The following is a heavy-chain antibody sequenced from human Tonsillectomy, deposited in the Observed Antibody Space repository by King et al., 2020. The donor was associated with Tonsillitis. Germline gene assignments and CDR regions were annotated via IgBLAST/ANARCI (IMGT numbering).Heavy chain of an antibody. V-gene: IGHV3-15*07. CDR2: SKRKTDGGTT. J-gene: IGHJ4*02. Sequence: VQLVESGVGLVKPGGSLRLSWAASGFTFTNACMNFVLHAPGRGLGWGVRSKRKTDGGTTDYAAPVKGGFTVSRDDSKNTLYLQMNSLKTEDTAVYYCTSRGPDWGQGTLVTVSS. CDR3: TSRGPD. CDR1: GFTFTNAC. D-gene: IGHD3-10*01.